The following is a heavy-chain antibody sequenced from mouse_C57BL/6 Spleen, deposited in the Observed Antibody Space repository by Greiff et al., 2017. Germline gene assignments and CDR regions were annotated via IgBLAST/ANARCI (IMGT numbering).Heavy chain of an antibody. Sequence: EVKLMESGGGLVQPGGSLSLSCAASGFTFPDYYMSWVRQPPGKALEWLGFIRNKANGYTTEYSASVKGRFTISRDNSQSILYLQMNALRAEDSATYYCARYEGWFAYWGQGTLVTVSA. CDR3: ARYEGWFAY. CDR1: GFTFPDYY. J-gene: IGHJ3*01. V-gene: IGHV7-3*01. CDR2: IRNKANGYTT.